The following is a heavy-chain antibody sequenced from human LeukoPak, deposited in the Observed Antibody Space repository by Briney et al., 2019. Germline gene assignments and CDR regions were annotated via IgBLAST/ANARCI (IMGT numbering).Heavy chain of an antibody. CDR3: TRKGISCGSLRHSFDY. J-gene: IGHJ4*02. CDR2: INWNGDRT. Sequence: GGSLRLSCAASGFTFDDYGMSWVRQVTGKGLEWVTGINWNGDRTSYADSVKGRFTISRENAKNSLYLQMNSLRVEDTAFYYCTRKGISCGSLRHSFDYWGQGTLVAVSS. D-gene: IGHD2-15*01. CDR1: GFTFDDYG. V-gene: IGHV3-20*04.